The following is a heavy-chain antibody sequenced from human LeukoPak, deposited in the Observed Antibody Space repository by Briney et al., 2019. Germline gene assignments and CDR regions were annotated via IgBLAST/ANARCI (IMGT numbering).Heavy chain of an antibody. J-gene: IGHJ4*02. CDR2: IYYSGST. Sequence: SETLSLTCTVSGGSISSYYWSWIRQPSVKGLEWIGYIYYSGSTNYNPSLKSRVTISVDTSKNQFSLKLSSVTAADTAVYYCASSSDTAIDYWGQGTLVSVSS. CDR3: ASSSDTAIDY. D-gene: IGHD3-22*01. V-gene: IGHV4-59*08. CDR1: GGSISSYY.